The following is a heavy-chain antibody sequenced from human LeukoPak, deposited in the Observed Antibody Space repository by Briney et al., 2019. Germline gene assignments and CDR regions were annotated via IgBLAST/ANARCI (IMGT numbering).Heavy chain of an antibody. CDR3: TKDPPLWLRGPYYYYMDV. Sequence: GGSLRLSCAASGFTFSGYGMSWVRQAPGKGLEWVSAISGNDGSTYHADSVKGRFTISRGNSKNTLYLQMNSLRAEDTAVYYCTKDPPLWLRGPYYYYMDVWGKGTAVTISS. CDR1: GFTFSGYG. V-gene: IGHV3-23*01. D-gene: IGHD5-18*01. CDR2: ISGNDGST. J-gene: IGHJ6*03.